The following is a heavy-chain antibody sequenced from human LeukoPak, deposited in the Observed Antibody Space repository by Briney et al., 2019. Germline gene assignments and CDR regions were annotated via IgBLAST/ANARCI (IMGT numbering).Heavy chain of an antibody. CDR1: GGSISGYY. CDR3: IGGSYKQYYFDY. J-gene: IGHJ4*02. V-gene: IGHV4-59*01. CDR2: IYYSGST. D-gene: IGHD1-26*01. Sequence: SETLSLTCTVSGGSISGYYWSWIRQPPGKGLEWIGYIYYSGSTNYNPSLKSRVTISVDTSKNQFSLKLSSVTAADTAVYYCIGGSYKQYYFDYWGQGTLVTVSS.